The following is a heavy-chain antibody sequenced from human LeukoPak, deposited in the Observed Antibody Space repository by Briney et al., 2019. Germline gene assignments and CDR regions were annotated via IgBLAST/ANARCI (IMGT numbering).Heavy chain of an antibody. D-gene: IGHD6-13*01. J-gene: IGHJ6*03. V-gene: IGHV3-21*01. CDR2: IRSSCSLI. Sequence: GGSLRLSCAASGCTFSYYSMNWVRQAPGRGLEWVSCIRSSCSLIFYSDSVRRRFTISRDNAKNLLYLHMNSLRVEDTAVYYCAKVDRGDYSSSPVPYYNYYMNVWGKGTTVTVSS. CDR3: AKVDRGDYSSSPVPYYNYYMNV. CDR1: GCTFSYYS.